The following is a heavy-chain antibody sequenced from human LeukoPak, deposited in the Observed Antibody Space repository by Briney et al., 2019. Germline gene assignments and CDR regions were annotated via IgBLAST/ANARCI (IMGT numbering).Heavy chain of an antibody. D-gene: IGHD2-2*01. CDR2: INPSGSST. Sequence: GASVKVSCKASGYTFTSHYLHWVRQAPGQGLEWMGLINPSGSSTSNTQKFQGRVTMTSDTSTSTVYMELSSLRSEDTAVYYCARGYCYNSNCYGNFDFWGQGTLVTVSS. CDR3: ARGYCYNSNCYGNFDF. CDR1: GYTFTSHY. J-gene: IGHJ4*02. V-gene: IGHV1-46*01.